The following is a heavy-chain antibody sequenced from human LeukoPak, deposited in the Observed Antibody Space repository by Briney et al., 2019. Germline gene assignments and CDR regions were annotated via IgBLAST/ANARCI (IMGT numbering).Heavy chain of an antibody. V-gene: IGHV3-11*01. D-gene: IGHD6-6*01. CDR1: GFTFSDYY. CDR2: ISSSGSTI. Sequence: GGSLRLSCAASGFTFSDYYMSWIRQAPGKGLEWVSYISSSGSTIYYADSVEGRFTISRDNAKNSLYLQMNSLRAEDTAVYYCARDVIAARFWFDPWGQGTLVTVSS. J-gene: IGHJ5*02. CDR3: ARDVIAARFWFDP.